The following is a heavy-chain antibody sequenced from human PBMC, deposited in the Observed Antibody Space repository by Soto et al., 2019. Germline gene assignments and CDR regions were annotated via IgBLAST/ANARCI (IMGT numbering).Heavy chain of an antibody. D-gene: IGHD5-12*01. Sequence: SETLSITCAVSDYSISSGCFWGWVRQPPGKGLEWIANMYHDGNTHYNPSLKSRVTMSVDTSKNQFSLKLNSVTAADTAVYYCARESYSGYHSYDYWGQGILFTVSS. J-gene: IGHJ4*02. CDR3: ARESYSGYHSYDY. CDR1: DYSISSGCF. CDR2: MYHDGNT. V-gene: IGHV4-38-2*02.